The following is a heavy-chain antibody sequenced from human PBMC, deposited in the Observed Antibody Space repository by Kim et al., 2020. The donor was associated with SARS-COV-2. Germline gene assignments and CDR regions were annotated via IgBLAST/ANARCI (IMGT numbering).Heavy chain of an antibody. D-gene: IGHD2-2*01. CDR3: AKRQTGGYLNVMDV. Sequence: GGSLRLSCAASGFTFSTYGMSWVRQAPGKGLEAVSGISNSGGNTYATDSVKGRFSISRDNSRNTLSLQMNSLRAEDTAIYYCAKRQTGGYLNVMDVWGQG. CDR2: ISNSGGNT. V-gene: IGHV3-23*01. J-gene: IGHJ6*02. CDR1: GFTFSTYG.